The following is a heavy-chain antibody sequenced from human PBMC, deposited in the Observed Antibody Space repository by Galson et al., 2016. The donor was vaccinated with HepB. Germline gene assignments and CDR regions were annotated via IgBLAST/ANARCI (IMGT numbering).Heavy chain of an antibody. J-gene: IGHJ5*02. CDR1: GFTFSNYA. D-gene: IGHD3-3*01. Sequence: SLRLSCAASGFTFSNYAMSWVRQAPGKGLEWVSAISGSGGSPYYADSVKGRFTISRDNSKNTLYLQMKSLRVKDTSLYYCAKGTRSGFYSRWFDPWGQGTLVTVSS. V-gene: IGHV3-23*01. CDR3: AKGTRSGFYSRWFDP. CDR2: ISGSGGSP.